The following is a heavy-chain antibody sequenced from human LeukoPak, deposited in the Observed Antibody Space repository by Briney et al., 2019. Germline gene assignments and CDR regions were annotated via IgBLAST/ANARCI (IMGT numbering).Heavy chain of an antibody. V-gene: IGHV1-2*02. CDR3: ARGWGFGSIDY. CDR2: ISPRSGGT. J-gene: IGHJ4*02. CDR1: GYTFTDYY. Sequence: GASEKVSCKASGYTFTDYYVHWVRQAPGQGLEWMGWISPRSGGTNYAQKFQGRVTMTRDTSISTAYMELSSLRSDDTAVYYCARGWGFGSIDYWGQGTLVTVSS. D-gene: IGHD7-27*01.